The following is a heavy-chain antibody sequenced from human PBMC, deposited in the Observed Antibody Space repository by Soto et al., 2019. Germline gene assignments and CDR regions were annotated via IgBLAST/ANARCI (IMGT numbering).Heavy chain of an antibody. CDR3: ARERGDYYGSGSYLGYYYYGMDV. Sequence: GGSLRLSCAASGFTFSSYWMSWVRQAPGKGLEWVANIKQDGSEKYYVDSVKGRFTISRDNAKNSLYLQMNSLRAEDTAVYYCARERGDYYGSGSYLGYYYYGMDVWGQGTTVTVSS. J-gene: IGHJ6*02. D-gene: IGHD3-10*01. CDR1: GFTFSSYW. V-gene: IGHV3-7*05. CDR2: IKQDGSEK.